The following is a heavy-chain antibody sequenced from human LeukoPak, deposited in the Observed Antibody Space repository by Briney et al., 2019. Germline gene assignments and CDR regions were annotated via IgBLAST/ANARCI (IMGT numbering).Heavy chain of an antibody. J-gene: IGHJ6*02. CDR2: ISGSGGST. CDR3: ARDPRGSRMGYYYHDLDV. Sequence: GGSLRLSCAASGFTFSSYAMSWVRQAPGKGLEWVSAISGSGGSTYYADSVKGRFTISRDNSKNSLYLQMNSLRAEDTAVYYCARDPRGSRMGYYYHDLDVWGQGTTVTVSS. V-gene: IGHV3-23*01. D-gene: IGHD1-26*01. CDR1: GFTFSSYA.